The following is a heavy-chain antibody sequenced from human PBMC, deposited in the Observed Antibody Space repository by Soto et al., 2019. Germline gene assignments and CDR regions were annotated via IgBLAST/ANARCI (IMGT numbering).Heavy chain of an antibody. CDR1: GYDLTSYW. J-gene: IGHJ3*02. D-gene: IGHD3-22*01. V-gene: IGHV5-51*01. CDR2: IYPGDSDT. CDR3: ARLNDSSGYPVCDI. Sequence: PGESLKISCQAYGYDLTSYWFGWVRQMPGKGLEWMGIIYPGDSDTKYSPSFQDQVTISVDKSIRTAYLEWSSLKASDTAMYYCARLNDSSGYPVCDIWGQGTMVT.